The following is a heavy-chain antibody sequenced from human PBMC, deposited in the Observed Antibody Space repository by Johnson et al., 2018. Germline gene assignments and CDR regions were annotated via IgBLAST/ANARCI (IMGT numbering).Heavy chain of an antibody. CDR3: AGDGLHSPPQDYDCGRDV. CDR1: GGTFSSYA. CDR2: IIPIFGTA. Sequence: QVELVQSGAEVKKPGSSVKVSCKASGGTFSSYAISWVRQAPGQGLEWMGGIIPIFGTANYAQKFQGRVTSTADESTSTAYMELSSLRSEDTAVYYCAGDGLHSPPQDYDCGRDVWGQGTTVPVSS. V-gene: IGHV1-69*12. D-gene: IGHD5-18*01. J-gene: IGHJ6*02.